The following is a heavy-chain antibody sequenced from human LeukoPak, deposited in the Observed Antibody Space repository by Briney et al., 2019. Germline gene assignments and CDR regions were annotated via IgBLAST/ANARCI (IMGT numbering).Heavy chain of an antibody. V-gene: IGHV5-51*01. CDR2: IYPGNSDT. CDR3: ARHRCTSGVCYYDN. Sequence: GESLKISCKGSGYSFTDYWIGWVRQMPGKGLEWMGIIYPGNSDTRYSPSFQGQVTFSADKSVSTASLQWNSLKASDTAMYYCARHRCTSGVCYYDNWAQGTLVSVSS. CDR1: GYSFTDYW. J-gene: IGHJ4*02. D-gene: IGHD2-8*01.